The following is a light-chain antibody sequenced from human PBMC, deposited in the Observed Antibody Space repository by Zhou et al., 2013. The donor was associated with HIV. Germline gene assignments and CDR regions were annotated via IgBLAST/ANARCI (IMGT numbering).Light chain of an antibody. Sequence: DIQMTQSPASLSASVGDRVTITCRASQDIYNSLAWYQQKPGKVPKLLIYAASTLQSGVPSRFSGSGSGTEFTLTISSLQAEDVATYYCQKYDSAPSITFGQGTRLEIK. CDR1: QDIYNS. CDR2: AAS. V-gene: IGKV1-27*01. J-gene: IGKJ5*01. CDR3: QKYDSAPSIT.